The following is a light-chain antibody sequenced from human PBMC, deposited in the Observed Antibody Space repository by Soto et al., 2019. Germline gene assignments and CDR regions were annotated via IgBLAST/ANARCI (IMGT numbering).Light chain of an antibody. J-gene: IGKJ1*01. CDR3: QQYGSSSWT. CDR1: QSVSSSY. CDR2: GAS. Sequence: EIVLTQSPVTLSVSPGERATLSCRASQSVSSSYLAWYQQKPGQAPSLPIYGASSRATGIPARFSGSGSGTDFTLTISSLEPEDFALYYCQQYGSSSWTFGQGTKVDIK. V-gene: IGKV3-20*01.